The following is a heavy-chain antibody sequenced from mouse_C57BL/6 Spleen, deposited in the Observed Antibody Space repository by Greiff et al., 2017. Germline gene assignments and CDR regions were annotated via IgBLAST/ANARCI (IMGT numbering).Heavy chain of an antibody. Sequence: EVQVVESGEGLVKPGGSLKLSCAASGFTFSSYAMSWVRQTPEKRLEWVAYISSGGDYIYYADTVKGRFTISRDNARNTLYLQMSSLKSEDTAMYYCTRGGQLRLEYYFDYWGQGTTLTVSS. CDR1: GFTFSSYA. V-gene: IGHV5-9-1*02. J-gene: IGHJ2*01. CDR3: TRGGQLRLEYYFDY. CDR2: ISSGGDYI. D-gene: IGHD3-2*02.